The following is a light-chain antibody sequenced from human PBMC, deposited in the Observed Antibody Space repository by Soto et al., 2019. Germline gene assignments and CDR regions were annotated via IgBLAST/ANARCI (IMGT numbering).Light chain of an antibody. J-gene: IGKJ1*01. CDR3: QQYRSFPWT. V-gene: IGKV1-5*01. Sequence: IQMTQSPSTLSASVGDRVTITCRASQSIDNWLAWYQQKPGRAPHLLIYDASNLETGVPSRFSGSASGTEFTLTIGSLKPDDYATSYCQQYRSFPWTFGLGTKVDIK. CDR1: QSIDNW. CDR2: DAS.